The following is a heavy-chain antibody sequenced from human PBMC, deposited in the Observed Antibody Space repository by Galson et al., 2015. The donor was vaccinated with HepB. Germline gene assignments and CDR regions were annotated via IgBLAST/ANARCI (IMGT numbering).Heavy chain of an antibody. J-gene: IGHJ6*02. D-gene: IGHD2-15*01. CDR3: ARGDCSGGSCYPGYYGMDV. Sequence: SVKVSCQDPGGTFSSYAISWVRQAPGQGLEWMGGIIPIFGTANYAQKFQGRVTITADKSTSSAYMELSSLRSEDTAVYYRARGDCSGGSCYPGYYGMDVWGQGTTVTVSS. CDR2: IIPIFGTA. V-gene: IGHV1-69*06. CDR1: GGTFSSYA.